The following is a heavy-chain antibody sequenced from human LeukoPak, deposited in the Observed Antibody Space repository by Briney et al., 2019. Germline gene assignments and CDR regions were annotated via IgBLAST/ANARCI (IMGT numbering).Heavy chain of an antibody. CDR3: ARGSSGTYDMGY. CDR1: GFTFSSNY. J-gene: IGHJ4*02. Sequence: PGGSLRLFCAASGFTFSSNYMSWVRQAPGKGLEWVSVIYSGGSTYYAESVKGRFTISRDNSKNTLFLQMNGLRAEDTAVYYCARGSSGTYDMGYWGQGTLVTVSS. CDR2: IYSGGST. V-gene: IGHV3-66*01. D-gene: IGHD1-26*01.